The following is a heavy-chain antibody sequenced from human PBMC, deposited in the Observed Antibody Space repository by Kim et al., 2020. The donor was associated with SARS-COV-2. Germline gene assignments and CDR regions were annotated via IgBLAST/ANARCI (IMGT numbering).Heavy chain of an antibody. D-gene: IGHD6-13*01. J-gene: IGHJ6*02. CDR1: GYTFTGYY. CDR3: ARDLEAAGATFYHYYGMDV. Sequence: ASVKVSCKASGYTFTGYYIHWVRQAPGQGLEWMGWINPNSGGTNYAQKFQGWVTMTRDTSISTVYMELSRLRSDDTAVYYCARDLEAAGATFYHYYGMDVWGQGPTVTVSS. V-gene: IGHV1-2*04. CDR2: INPNSGGT.